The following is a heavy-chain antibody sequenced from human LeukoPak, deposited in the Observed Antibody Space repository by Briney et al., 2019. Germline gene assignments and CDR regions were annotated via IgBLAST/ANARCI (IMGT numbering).Heavy chain of an antibody. J-gene: IGHJ3*02. Sequence: SETLSLTCAVYGGSFSGYYWSWIRQPPGKGLEWIGEINHSGSTNYNPSLKSRVTISVDTSKNHFSLKLSSVTAADTAVYYCARLMVRVIDAFDIWGQGTMVTVSS. CDR1: GGSFSGYY. CDR3: ARLMVRVIDAFDI. CDR2: INHSGST. D-gene: IGHD3-10*01. V-gene: IGHV4-34*01.